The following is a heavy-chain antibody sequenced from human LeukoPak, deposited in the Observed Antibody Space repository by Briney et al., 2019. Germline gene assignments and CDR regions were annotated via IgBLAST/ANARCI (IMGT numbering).Heavy chain of an antibody. J-gene: IGHJ4*02. D-gene: IGHD3-16*01. CDR3: ARRIPYQYYFDF. CDR2: IYYSGSA. CDR1: GGSISRYY. Sequence: SETLSLTCTVSGGSISRYYWSWIRQSPGKGLEWIGYIYYSGSANYNPSLKSRVTISVDTSKSRFSLKLSSVAAADTAVHYCARRIPYQYYFDFWGQGALVTVSS. V-gene: IGHV4-59*08.